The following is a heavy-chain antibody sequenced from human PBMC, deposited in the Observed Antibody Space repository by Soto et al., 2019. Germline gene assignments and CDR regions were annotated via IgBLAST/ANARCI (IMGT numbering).Heavy chain of an antibody. CDR2: IYYSGNT. Sequence: PSEILSLTCSVSGGSISSGYYYWSWIRQPPGKGLEWIGYIYYSGNTNYNPSLKSRVTISVDTSKNQFSLKLSSVTAADTAVYYCARLRGVGFDYWGQGTLVTVSS. V-gene: IGHV4-30-4*02. CDR3: ARLRGVGFDY. J-gene: IGHJ4*02. D-gene: IGHD2-15*01. CDR1: GGSISSGYYY.